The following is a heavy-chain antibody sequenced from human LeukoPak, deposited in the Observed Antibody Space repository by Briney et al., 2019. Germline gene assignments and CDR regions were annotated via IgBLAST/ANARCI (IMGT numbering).Heavy chain of an antibody. CDR3: ARAHDILTGYYLFDY. D-gene: IGHD3-9*01. V-gene: IGHV3-33*01. CDR1: GFTFSSYG. Sequence: GGSLRLSCAASGFTFSSYGMHWVRRAPGKGLEWVAVIWYDGSNKYYADSVKGRFTISRDNSKNTLYLQMNSLRAEDTAVYYCARAHDILTGYYLFDYWGQGTLVTVSS. CDR2: IWYDGSNK. J-gene: IGHJ4*02.